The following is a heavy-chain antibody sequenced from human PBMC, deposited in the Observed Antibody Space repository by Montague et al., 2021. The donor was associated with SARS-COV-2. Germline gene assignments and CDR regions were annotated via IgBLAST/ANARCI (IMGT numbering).Heavy chain of an antibody. Sequence: SLRLSCAASGFTFSSYAMHWVRQAPGKGLEWVALISYDGSNKYYADSVKGRFTISRDNSKNTLYLQMNSLRAEDTAVYYCARDSGSSFDPWGQGILVTVSP. J-gene: IGHJ5*02. CDR2: ISYDGSNK. D-gene: IGHD1-26*01. CDR3: ARDSGSSFDP. CDR1: GFTFSSYA. V-gene: IGHV3-30*04.